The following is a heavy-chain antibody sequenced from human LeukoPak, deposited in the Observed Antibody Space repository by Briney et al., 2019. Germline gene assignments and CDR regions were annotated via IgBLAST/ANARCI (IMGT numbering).Heavy chain of an antibody. V-gene: IGHV3-9*01. CDR3: AKGISNIDYGDYGSMDV. D-gene: IGHD4-17*01. CDR1: GFTFDDYA. Sequence: CLRLSCAAAGFTFDDYAARCVRHAQGKGLEWVSGISWNSGRIVYADSVKGRFTIPRDNGKNSLNLQMNSLRAEGTALYDCAKGISNIDYGDYGSMDVWGQGTTVTVSS. CDR2: ISWNSGRI. J-gene: IGHJ6*02.